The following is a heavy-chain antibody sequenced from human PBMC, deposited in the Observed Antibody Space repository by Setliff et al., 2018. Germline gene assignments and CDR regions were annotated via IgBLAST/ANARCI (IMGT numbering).Heavy chain of an antibody. Sequence: PGGSLRLSCAASGFTFSSYTMNWVRQAPGQGLEWVASFSSRNDYIYHADSVKGRFTISRDNAKTSLYLQMDSLRVEDTAVYFCARSPGWIPWFDSWGQGTLVTVSS. CDR3: ARSPGWIPWFDS. CDR1: GFTFSSYT. J-gene: IGHJ5*01. D-gene: IGHD5-18*01. CDR2: FSSRNDYI. V-gene: IGHV3-21*01.